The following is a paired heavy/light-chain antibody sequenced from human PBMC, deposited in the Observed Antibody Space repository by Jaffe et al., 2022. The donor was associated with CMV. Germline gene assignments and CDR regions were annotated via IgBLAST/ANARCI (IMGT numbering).Light chain of an antibody. J-gene: IGLJ2*01. V-gene: IGLV2-14*03. Sequence: QSALTQPASVSGSPGQSITISCTGTSSDIGAYTYVSWYQQHPGKAPKLMIYDVNNRPSGVSNRFSGSRSGNTASLTISGLQAEDEADYYCSSYTTTRVFGGGTKLTVL. CDR2: DVN. CDR1: SSDIGAYTY. CDR3: SSYTTTRV.
Heavy chain of an antibody. D-gene: IGHD6-13*01. Sequence: EVQLVESGGGLIHPGGSLRLSCAASGFTVSSNYMSWVRQAPGKGLEWVSVIYSGGNTYYAESVKGRFTLSRDNSKNTLYLQMNSLRVEDTAVYYCAREMRDSSSWRYYYYGMDVWGQGTTVTVSS. J-gene: IGHJ6*02. CDR1: GFTVSSNY. V-gene: IGHV3-53*01. CDR2: IYSGGNT. CDR3: AREMRDSSSWRYYYYGMDV.